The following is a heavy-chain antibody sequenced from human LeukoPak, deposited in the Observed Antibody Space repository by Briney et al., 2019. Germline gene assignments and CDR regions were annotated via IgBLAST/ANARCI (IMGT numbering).Heavy chain of an antibody. V-gene: IGHV1-18*01. CDR3: ARVGSIAVAGPDAFDI. CDR1: GYTFTGYG. J-gene: IGHJ3*02. CDR2: ISAYNGNT. Sequence: GASVKVSCKASGYTFTGYGISWVRQAPGQGLEWMGWISAYNGNTNYAQKLQGRVTMTTDTSTSTAYMELRSLRSDDTAVYYCARVGSIAVAGPDAFDIWGQGTMVTVSS. D-gene: IGHD6-19*01.